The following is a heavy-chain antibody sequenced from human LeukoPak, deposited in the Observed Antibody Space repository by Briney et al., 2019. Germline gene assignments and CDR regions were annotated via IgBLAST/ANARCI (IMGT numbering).Heavy chain of an antibody. CDR3: ARDAASYSSGYYRFDY. V-gene: IGHV1-18*01. Sequence: GASVKFSCKASGYTFTGYGISWVRQAPGQGLEWMGWISAYNGKTNYAQKLQGRVTMTTDTSTSTAYMELRSLRSDDTAVYYCARDAASYSSGYYRFDYWGQGTLVTVSS. D-gene: IGHD3-22*01. J-gene: IGHJ4*02. CDR1: GYTFTGYG. CDR2: ISAYNGKT.